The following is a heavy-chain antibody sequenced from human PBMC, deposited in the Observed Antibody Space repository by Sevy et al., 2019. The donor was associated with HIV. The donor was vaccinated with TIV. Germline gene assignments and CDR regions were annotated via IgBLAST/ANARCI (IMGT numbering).Heavy chain of an antibody. D-gene: IGHD1-26*01. J-gene: IGHJ3*02. CDR3: AKDSMGGPTFLAFDI. CDR2: ISWNSGSI. CDR1: GFTFDDYA. Sequence: GGSLRLSCAASGFTFDDYAMHWVRQAPGKGLEWFSGISWNSGSIGYADSVKGRFTISRDNAKNSLYLQMNSLRAEDTALYYCAKDSMGGPTFLAFDIWGQGTMVIVSS. V-gene: IGHV3-9*01.